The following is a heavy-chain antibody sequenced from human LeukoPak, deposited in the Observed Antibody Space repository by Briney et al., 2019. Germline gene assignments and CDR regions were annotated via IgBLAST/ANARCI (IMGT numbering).Heavy chain of an antibody. J-gene: IGHJ4*02. CDR3: ARDYGYYDSSGYSINFDY. D-gene: IGHD3-22*01. V-gene: IGHV3-48*03. CDR2: ITGRGDTK. Sequence: GGSLRLSCTASGFIFSNYEMNWVRQAPGKGLEWVSYITGRGDTKYYADSVRGRFTISRDNAKNALYLQMNSLRAEDTAVYYCARDYGYYDSSGYSINFDYWGQGTLVTVSS. CDR1: GFIFSNYE.